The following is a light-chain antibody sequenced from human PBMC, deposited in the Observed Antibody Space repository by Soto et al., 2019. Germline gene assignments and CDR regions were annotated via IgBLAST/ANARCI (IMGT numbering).Light chain of an antibody. CDR3: HQYGSSPLT. CDR2: GAS. CDR1: QSVRSNY. V-gene: IGKV3-20*01. J-gene: IGKJ4*01. Sequence: EIVLTQSPGTLSLSPGERATLSCRASQSVRSNYLAWYQQKPGQAPRLFIYGASSRATGIPDRFSGSGSGTDFTLTISRLATADFALYYCHQYGSSPLTFGGGTKVDIK.